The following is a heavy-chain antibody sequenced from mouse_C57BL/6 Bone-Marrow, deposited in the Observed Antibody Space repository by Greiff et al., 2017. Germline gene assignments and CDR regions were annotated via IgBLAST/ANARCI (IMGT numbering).Heavy chain of an antibody. V-gene: IGHV1-64*01. J-gene: IGHJ3*01. CDR3: ARWVKDY. CDR2: IHPKSGST. CDR1: GYTFTSYW. D-gene: IGHD1-3*01. Sequence: QVHVKQPGAELVTPGASVTLSCKASGYTFTSYWMHWVKQRPGQGLEWIGMIHPKSGSTNYNAKFKGKATLTVDKSSSTSYMQLSSLTSEVSAVFYCARWVKDYWGQGTLVTVSA.